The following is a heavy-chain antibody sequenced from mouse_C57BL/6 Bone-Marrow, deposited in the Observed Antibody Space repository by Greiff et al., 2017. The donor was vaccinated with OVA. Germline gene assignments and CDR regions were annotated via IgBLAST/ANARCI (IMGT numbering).Heavy chain of an antibody. J-gene: IGHJ1*03. Sequence: VQLQQPGAELVMPGASVKLSCKASGYTFASYWMHWVKQRPGQGLEWIGEIDPSDSYTNYNQKFKGKSTLTADKSSSTAYMQLSSLTSEDSAVYSGARGPPGSSYWYYDVWGTGTTVTVSS. V-gene: IGHV1-69*01. CDR1: GYTFASYW. CDR3: ARGPPGSSYWYYDV. D-gene: IGHD1-1*01. CDR2: IDPSDSYT.